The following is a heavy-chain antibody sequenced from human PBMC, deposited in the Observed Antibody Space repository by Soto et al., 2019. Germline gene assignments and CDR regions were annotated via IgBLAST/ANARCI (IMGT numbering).Heavy chain of an antibody. J-gene: IGHJ3*01. CDR1: GFPFISNA. CDR3: ATRPLLRGAP. V-gene: IGHV3-53*01. CDR2: IWTSGST. Sequence: EVQLVESGGGLIQPGGSLSLSWKASGFPFISNARNWFRQAPGKGLEWVSLIWTSGSTAYADSVKGRFTISRDNSKSALYLHMSSLRAEDTAVYYCATRPLLRGAPWGQGTMVTVSS. D-gene: IGHD3-16*01.